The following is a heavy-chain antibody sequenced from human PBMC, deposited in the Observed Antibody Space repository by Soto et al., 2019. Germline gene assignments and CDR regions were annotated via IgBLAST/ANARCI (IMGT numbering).Heavy chain of an antibody. CDR2: ISSSSSYI. V-gene: IGHV3-21*01. D-gene: IGHD2-2*01. CDR3: ARGGSYCSSTSCRRKFYYYYMDV. J-gene: IGHJ6*03. Sequence: EVQLVESGGGLVKPGGSLRLSCAASGFTFSSYSMNWVRQAPGKGLEWVSSISSSSSYIYYADSVKGRFTISRDNDKNSRYLQMNSLRAEDTAVYYCARGGSYCSSTSCRRKFYYYYMDVWGKGTTVTVSS. CDR1: GFTFSSYS.